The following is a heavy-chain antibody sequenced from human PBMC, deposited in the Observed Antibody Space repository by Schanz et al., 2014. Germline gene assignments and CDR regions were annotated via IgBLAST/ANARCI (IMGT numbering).Heavy chain of an antibody. CDR1: GFTFADYA. CDR2: ISWNGAGI. Sequence: DVQLVESGGGLVQPGRSLRLSCAASGFTFADYAMHWVRQAPGKGLEWVSGISWNGAGIGYADSVKGRFTISRDNSKNTLYLQMNSLRAEDTAVYYCAGGPRGGYIEYWGQGTLVIVSS. D-gene: IGHD3-16*01. CDR3: AGGPRGGYIEY. V-gene: IGHV3-9*01. J-gene: IGHJ4*02.